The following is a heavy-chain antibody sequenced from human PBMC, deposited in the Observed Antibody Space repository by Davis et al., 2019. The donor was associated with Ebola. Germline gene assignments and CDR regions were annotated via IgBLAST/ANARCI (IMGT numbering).Heavy chain of an antibody. CDR2: TYYNSKWYS. D-gene: IGHD6-19*01. V-gene: IGHV6-1*01. Sequence: PSETLSLTCAISGDSVSSGGWNWIRQSPSRGLEWLGRTYYNSKWYSDYAVSVKSRITINPDTSKNQLSLHLNSVTPEDTAIYYCARGWYRTGLDVWGQGTTVTVSS. CDR3: ARGWYRTGLDV. CDR1: GDSVSSGG. J-gene: IGHJ6*02.